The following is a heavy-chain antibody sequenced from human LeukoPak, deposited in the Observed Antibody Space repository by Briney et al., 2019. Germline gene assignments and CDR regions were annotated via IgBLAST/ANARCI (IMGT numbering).Heavy chain of an antibody. CDR3: ARRGGTLAGNYFDS. CDR1: GXSISTSSYY. Sequence: SETLSLTCTVSGXSISTSSYYWGWIRQPPGKGLEWIANIYYSGSTHYNPSLNSRITISVDTSNNQFSLRLNSVTAADTAVYFCARRGGTLAGNYFDSWGQGTLVTVSS. CDR2: IYYSGST. D-gene: IGHD6-19*01. V-gene: IGHV4-39*01. J-gene: IGHJ4*02.